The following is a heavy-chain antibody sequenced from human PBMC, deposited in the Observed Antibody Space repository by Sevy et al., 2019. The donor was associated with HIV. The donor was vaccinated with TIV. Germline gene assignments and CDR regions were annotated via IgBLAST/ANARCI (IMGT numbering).Heavy chain of an antibody. CDR3: AKGGGSHYDPDEIGYYFYYYNMDV. CDR2: ISGSGTRT. D-gene: IGHD3-16*01. CDR1: GFSFDSYG. Sequence: GGSLRLSCAVSGFSFDSYGMTWVRQAPGKGLEWVSGISGSGTRTYYADSVKGRFSISRDNSKNRLYLQMNSLRSEDTAKHDCAKGGGSHYDPDEIGYYFYYYNMDVWGKGTTVTVSS. V-gene: IGHV3-23*01. J-gene: IGHJ6*03.